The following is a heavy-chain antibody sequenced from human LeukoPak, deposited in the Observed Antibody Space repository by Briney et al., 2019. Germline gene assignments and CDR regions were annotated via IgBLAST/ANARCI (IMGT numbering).Heavy chain of an antibody. J-gene: IGHJ4*02. Sequence: GGSLRLSCAASGFTFSSYEMNWVRQAPGKGLEWVSYISSSGSTIYYADSVKGRFTISRDNSKNTLYLQMNSLRAEDTAVYYCAKVAGHCSSTSCYYWGQGTLVTVSS. V-gene: IGHV3-48*03. D-gene: IGHD2-2*01. CDR1: GFTFSSYE. CDR2: ISSSGSTI. CDR3: AKVAGHCSSTSCYY.